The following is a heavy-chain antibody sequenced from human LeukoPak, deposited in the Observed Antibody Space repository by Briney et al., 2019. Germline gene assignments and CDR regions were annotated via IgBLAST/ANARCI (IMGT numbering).Heavy chain of an antibody. CDR1: GYTFTSYG. J-gene: IGHJ4*02. CDR2: ISAYNGNT. CDR3: ASGYCSGGSCYSYFDY. V-gene: IGHV1-18*01. Sequence: ASVKVSFKASGYTFTSYGISWVRQAPGQGLEWMGWISAYNGNTNYAQKLQGRVTMTTDTSTSTAYMELRSLRSDDTAVYYCASGYCSGGSCYSYFDYWGQGTLVTVSS. D-gene: IGHD2-15*01.